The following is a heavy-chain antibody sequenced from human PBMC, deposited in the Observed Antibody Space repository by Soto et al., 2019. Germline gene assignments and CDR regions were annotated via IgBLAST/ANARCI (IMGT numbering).Heavy chain of an antibody. V-gene: IGHV6-1*01. CDR3: ARDRVPAAGHRVMYYYGMDV. Sequence: PSQTLSLTCAISGDSVSSNSAAWNWIRQSPSRGLEWLGRTYYRSKWYNDYAVSVKSRITINPDTSKNQFSLQLNSVTPEDTAVYYCARDRVPAAGHRVMYYYGMDVWGQGTTVTVSS. CDR2: TYYRSKWYN. CDR1: GDSVSSNSAA. J-gene: IGHJ6*02. D-gene: IGHD6-13*01.